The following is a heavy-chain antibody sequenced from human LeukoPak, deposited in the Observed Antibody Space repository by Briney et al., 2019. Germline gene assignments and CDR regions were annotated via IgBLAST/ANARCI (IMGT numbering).Heavy chain of an antibody. J-gene: IGHJ4*02. CDR2: ISSSGGLI. V-gene: IGHV3-48*03. D-gene: IGHD4/OR15-4a*01. CDR1: GFTFSSYE. Sequence: GGSLRLSCAASGFTFSSYEMNWVRQAPGKGLEWISYISSSGGLIYYADSVKGRFTISRDNAQNSLSLQMNSLRAEDTAVYYCARVFGAGYSDYWGQGTLVTVSS. CDR3: ARVFGAGYSDY.